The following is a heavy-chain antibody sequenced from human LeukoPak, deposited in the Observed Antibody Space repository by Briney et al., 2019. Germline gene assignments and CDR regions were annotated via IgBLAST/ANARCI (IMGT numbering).Heavy chain of an antibody. CDR3: ASAGHHYDSSGYYLGH. J-gene: IGHJ4*02. CDR2: ISSGGTTI. Sequence: PGGSLRLSCATSGFSFSDYYMSWIRQAPGKGLEWVPYISSGGTTIYYADSVKGRFTISRDNAKNSLLLQMNSLRTEDTAVYFCASAGHHYDSSGYYLGHWGQGTLVTVSS. D-gene: IGHD3-22*01. CDR1: GFSFSDYY. V-gene: IGHV3-11*01.